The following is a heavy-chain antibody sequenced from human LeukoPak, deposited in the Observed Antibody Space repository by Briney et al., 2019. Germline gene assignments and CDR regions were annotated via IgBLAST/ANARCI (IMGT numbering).Heavy chain of an antibody. D-gene: IGHD2-15*01. J-gene: IGHJ4*02. CDR3: AIGYCSGGSCYPHDY. CDR2: IYHSGST. V-gene: IGHV4-59*08. Sequence: PSETLSLTCTLSGGSISTYYWSWIRQPPGKGLEWIGYIYHSGSTNYNPSLKSRVTISVDTSKNQFSLKLSSVTAADTAVYYCAIGYCSGGSCYPHDYWGQGTLVTVSS. CDR1: GGSISTYY.